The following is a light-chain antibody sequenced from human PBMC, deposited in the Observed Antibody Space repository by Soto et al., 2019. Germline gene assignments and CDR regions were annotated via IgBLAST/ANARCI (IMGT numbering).Light chain of an antibody. CDR1: SGHSNYA. CDR2: LNSNGSH. V-gene: IGLV4-69*01. CDR3: QICGSGIVV. J-gene: IGLJ2*01. Sequence: QSVLTQSPSASASLGASVKLTCTLSSGHSNYAIAWHQQQSEKGPRYLMKLNSNGSHSKGDGIPDRFSGSSSGAERYLTISSLQSEDEADYYCQICGSGIVVFGGGTKLTVL.